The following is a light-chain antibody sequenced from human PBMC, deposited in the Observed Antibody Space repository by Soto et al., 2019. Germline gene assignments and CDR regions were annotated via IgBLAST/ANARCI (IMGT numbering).Light chain of an antibody. V-gene: IGLV1-40*01. CDR1: SSNIGAGYD. Sequence: QAVVTQPPSVSGAPGQRVTTSCTGSSSNIGAGYDVHWYQQLPGTAPKLLIYGNSNRPSGVPDRFSDSKSGTSASLAITGLQAEDEADYYCQSYDSSLRVVFGGGTKLTVL. CDR3: QSYDSSLRVV. J-gene: IGLJ2*01. CDR2: GNS.